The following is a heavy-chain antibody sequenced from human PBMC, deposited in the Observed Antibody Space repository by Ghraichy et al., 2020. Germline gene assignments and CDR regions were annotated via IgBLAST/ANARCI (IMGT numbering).Heavy chain of an antibody. V-gene: IGHV3-48*03. CDR3: ASQRWLQIYYYGMDV. J-gene: IGHJ6*02. Sequence: GGSLRLTCAASGFTFSSHEMNWVRQAPGKGLEWVSYISSSGSTIYYADSVKGRVTISRDNAKNSLYLQMNSLRAEDTAVYYCASQRWLQIYYYGMDVWGQGTTVTVSS. CDR1: GFTFSSHE. D-gene: IGHD5-24*01. CDR2: ISSSGSTI.